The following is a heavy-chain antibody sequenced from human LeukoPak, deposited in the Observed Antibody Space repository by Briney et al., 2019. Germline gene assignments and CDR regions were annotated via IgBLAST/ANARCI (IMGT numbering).Heavy chain of an antibody. CDR1: GFTFSSYW. V-gene: IGHV3-74*01. J-gene: IGHJ6*02. Sequence: GGSLRLSCVASGFTFSSYWMHWVRQAPGKGLVWVSRVNSDGSSTNYAASVEGRFTISRDNAKNTLYLQMNSLRAEDTAVYYCARAGRQCSSTSCYVYYYGMDVWGQGTTVTVSS. D-gene: IGHD2-2*01. CDR2: VNSDGSST. CDR3: ARAGRQCSSTSCYVYYYGMDV.